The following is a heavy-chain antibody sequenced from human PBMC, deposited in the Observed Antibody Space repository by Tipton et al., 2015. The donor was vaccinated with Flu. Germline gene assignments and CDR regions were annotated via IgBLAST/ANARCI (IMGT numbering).Heavy chain of an antibody. Sequence: TLSLTCTVSGGSISTYYWSWIRQPPGKGLEWIGYIFFSGRTNYNPSLESRVTISVDTSENQFSLKLSSVTAADTAVYYCARDQGFGGGLAYDYYALGVWDQGP. D-gene: IGHD3-10*01. CDR3: ARDQGFGGGLAYDYYALGV. CDR2: IFFSGRT. V-gene: IGHV4-59*12. CDR1: GGSISTYY. J-gene: IGHJ6*02.